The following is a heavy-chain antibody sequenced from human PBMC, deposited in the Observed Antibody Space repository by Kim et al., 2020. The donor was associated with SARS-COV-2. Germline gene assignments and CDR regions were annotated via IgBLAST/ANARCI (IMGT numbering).Heavy chain of an antibody. Sequence: SETLSLTCTVSGGSISSGGYYWSWIRQHPGKGLEWIGYIYYSGSTYYNPPLKSRVTISVDTSKNQFSLKLSSVTAADTAVYYCARDSAGSFAWFDPWGQGTLVTVSS. CDR3: ARDSAGSFAWFDP. D-gene: IGHD3-16*01. CDR2: IYYSGST. J-gene: IGHJ5*02. V-gene: IGHV4-31*03. CDR1: GGSISSGGYY.